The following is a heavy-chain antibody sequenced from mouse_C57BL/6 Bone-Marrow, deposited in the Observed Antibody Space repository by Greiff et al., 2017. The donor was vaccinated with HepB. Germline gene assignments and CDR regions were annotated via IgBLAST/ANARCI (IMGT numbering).Heavy chain of an antibody. CDR2: IYPANGST. CDR3: ARISPAFDS. J-gene: IGHJ2*01. D-gene: IGHD1-2*01. Sequence: EVQLQQSGAELVKPGASVKLSCTASGFNIKDTYMHWVKQRPEQGLEWIGRIYPANGSTKYDPKFQGKATITADTSSNIAYLHISSLTSEDTAVYYCARISPAFDSWGQGTPLTVSS. CDR1: GFNIKDTY. V-gene: IGHV14-3*02.